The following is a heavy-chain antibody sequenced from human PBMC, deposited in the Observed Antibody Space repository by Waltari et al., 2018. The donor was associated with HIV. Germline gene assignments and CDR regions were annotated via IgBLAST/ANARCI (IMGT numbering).Heavy chain of an antibody. Sequence: EVQLVESGGGLIQPGGSLRLSCAASGFSVSSNYMSWVRQAPGKGLEWVSDIYSGGSRYYADAVKGRFTISRDNSKNTLYLQMNSLRAEDRAVYYCARGFGCGGDCYYFDYWGQGTLVTVSS. CDR1: GFSVSSNY. CDR2: IYSGGSR. D-gene: IGHD2-21*02. V-gene: IGHV3-53*01. J-gene: IGHJ4*02. CDR3: ARGFGCGGDCYYFDY.